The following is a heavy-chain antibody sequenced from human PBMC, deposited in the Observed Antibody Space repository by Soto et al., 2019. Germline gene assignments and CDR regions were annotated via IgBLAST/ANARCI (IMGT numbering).Heavy chain of an antibody. Sequence: DVQLLESGGNLVQPGGSLTLSCSASGFTLSSYAMSWVRQAPGKGLEWVSSISAGGDMTYNSDSVKGRFTMYRDNANNALFLQMRNLRIEATALYYCARGDRGGSGSPASYYSSGWDVRGQGATVTGS. J-gene: IGHJ6*02. CDR3: ARGDRGGSGSPASYYSSGWDV. CDR2: ISAGGDMT. D-gene: IGHD1-26*01. V-gene: IGHV3-23*01. CDR1: GFTLSSYA.